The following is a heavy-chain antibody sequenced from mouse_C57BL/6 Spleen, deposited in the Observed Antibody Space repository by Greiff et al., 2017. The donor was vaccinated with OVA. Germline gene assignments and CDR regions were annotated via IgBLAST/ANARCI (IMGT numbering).Heavy chain of an antibody. D-gene: IGHD2-4*01. CDR1: GFSFNTYA. J-gene: IGHJ4*01. CDR2: IRSKSNNYAT. CDR3: VRQFDYLYYAMDY. Sequence: DAGGGLVQPKGSLKLSCAASGFSFNTYAMNWVRQAPGKGLEWVARIRSKSNNYATYYADSVKDRFTISRDDSESMLYLQMNNLKTEDTAMYYCVRQFDYLYYAMDYWGQGTSVTVSS. V-gene: IGHV10-1*01.